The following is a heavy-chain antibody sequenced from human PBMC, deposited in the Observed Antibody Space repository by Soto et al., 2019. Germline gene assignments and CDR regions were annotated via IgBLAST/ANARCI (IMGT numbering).Heavy chain of an antibody. J-gene: IGHJ4*02. CDR1: GYTFTSYY. CDR3: ARGLPNYDILTGYTGIFFDY. D-gene: IGHD3-9*01. CDR2: IIPIFGTA. V-gene: IGHV1-69*13. Sequence: GASVKVSCKASGYTFTSYYMHWVRQAPGQGLEWMGGIIPIFGTANYAQKFQGRVTITADESTSTAYMELSSLRSEDTAVYYCARGLPNYDILTGYTGIFFDYWGQGTLVTVSS.